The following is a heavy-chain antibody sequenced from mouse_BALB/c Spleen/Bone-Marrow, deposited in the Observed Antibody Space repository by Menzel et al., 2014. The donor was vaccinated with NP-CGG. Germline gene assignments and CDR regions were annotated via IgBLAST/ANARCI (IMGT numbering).Heavy chain of an antibody. D-gene: IGHD2-1*01. Sequence: VQLQQSGPELVKPGASVKISCKASGYSFTGYTMNWVKQSHGKNLEWIGLINPYNGGTNYNQKFKDKATLTVDKPSSTAYMELLSLTSEDSAVYYCARSGLYYGNYLYAMDYWGQGTSVTVSS. CDR3: ARSGLYYGNYLYAMDY. CDR2: INPYNGGT. CDR1: GYSFTGYT. V-gene: IGHV1-18*01. J-gene: IGHJ4*01.